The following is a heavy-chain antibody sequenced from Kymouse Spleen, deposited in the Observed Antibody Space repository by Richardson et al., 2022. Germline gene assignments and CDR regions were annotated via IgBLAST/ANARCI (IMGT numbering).Heavy chain of an antibody. CDR3: ARKKGITGTSNWFDP. CDR2: IYYSGST. J-gene: IGHJ5*02. V-gene: IGHV4-39*01. CDR1: GGSISSSSYY. D-gene: IGHD1-7*01. Sequence: QLQLQESGPGLVKPSETLSLTCTVSGGSISSSSYYWGWIRQPPGKGLEWIGSIYYSGSTYYNPSLKSRVTISVDTSKNQFSLKLSSVTAADTAVYYCARKKGITGTSNWFDPWGQGTLVTVSS.